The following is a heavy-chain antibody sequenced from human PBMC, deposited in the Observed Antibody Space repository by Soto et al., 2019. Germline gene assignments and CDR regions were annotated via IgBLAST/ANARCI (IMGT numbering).Heavy chain of an antibody. D-gene: IGHD2-2*01. V-gene: IGHV1-18*01. J-gene: IGHJ2*01. CDR3: ARRVVVVAAAMFRYFDL. CDR2: ISTNTGNT. Sequence: QVQLVQSGTEVKKPGASVKVSCRASGYTFTGYGISWVRQAPGQGLEWMGWISTNTGNTKYAQKLQGRVTMTKDTSTNSVFMELRSLRSDDTAVYYCARRVVVVAAAMFRYFDLWGRGTLVTVSS. CDR1: GYTFTGYG.